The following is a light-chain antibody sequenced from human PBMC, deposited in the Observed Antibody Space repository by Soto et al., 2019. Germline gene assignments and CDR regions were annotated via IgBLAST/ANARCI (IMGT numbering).Light chain of an antibody. J-gene: IGLJ1*01. CDR3: CSYAGSYTSYV. CDR1: SSDVGGYNY. V-gene: IGLV2-11*01. CDR2: DVS. Sequence: QSALTQPRSASGSPGQSVTISCTGTSSDVGGYNYVSWYQQHPGKAPKLMIYDVSKRPSGVPDRFSGSKSGNTASLTISGLQAEDEADYYCCSYAGSYTSYVFGTGTKLTVL.